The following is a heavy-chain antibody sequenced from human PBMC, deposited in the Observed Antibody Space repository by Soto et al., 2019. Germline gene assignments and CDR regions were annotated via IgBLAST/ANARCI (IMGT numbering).Heavy chain of an antibody. D-gene: IGHD5-12*01. J-gene: IGHJ4*02. V-gene: IGHV1-69*01. CDR3: AREMATIPAPFDS. CDR1: GGTFNSYG. CDR2: IIPLFRTA. Sequence: VQLVQSGAEVKKPGSSVKVSCKGSGGTFNSYGINWVRQAPGQGLEWMGGIIPLFRTAKYAQKFQARVTISADESTSTVFMELRSLKPDDTALYYCAREMATIPAPFDSWGQGTLVTVYS.